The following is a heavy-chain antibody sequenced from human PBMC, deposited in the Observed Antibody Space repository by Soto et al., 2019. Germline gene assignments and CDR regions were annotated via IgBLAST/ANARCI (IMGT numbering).Heavy chain of an antibody. D-gene: IGHD6-6*01. CDR1: GFTFSSYG. Sequence: QVQLVESGGGVVQPGRSLRLSCAASGFTFSSYGMHWVRQAPGKGLEQVAVISYDGSNKYYGDSVKGRFTISRDNSKNTLYLQMNSLRVEDTALYYCAKATYSSSPFTYGMDVW. CDR2: ISYDGSNK. J-gene: IGHJ6*01. V-gene: IGHV3-30*18. CDR3: AKATYSSSPFTYGMDV.